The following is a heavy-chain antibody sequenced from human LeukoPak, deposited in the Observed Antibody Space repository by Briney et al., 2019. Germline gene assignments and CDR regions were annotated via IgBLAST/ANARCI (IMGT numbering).Heavy chain of an antibody. Sequence: PSETLSLTCTVSGGSIGSYYWNWIRQAPGKGLEWIGYIHYSGSTNHNSSLKSRVTMSVDTSRNQYSLKLSSVTAADTAVYYCAGDGVAGGFDYWGQGTLVTVSS. CDR3: AGDGVAGGFDY. V-gene: IGHV4-59*01. J-gene: IGHJ4*02. CDR2: IHYSGST. CDR1: GGSIGSYY. D-gene: IGHD6-19*01.